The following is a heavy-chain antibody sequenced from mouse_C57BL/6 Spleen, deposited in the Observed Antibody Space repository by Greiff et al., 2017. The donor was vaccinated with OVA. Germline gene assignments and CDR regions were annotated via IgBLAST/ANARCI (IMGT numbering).Heavy chain of an antibody. J-gene: IGHJ3*01. CDR2: INPGSGGT. CDR1: GYAFTNYL. Sequence: VQLQQSGAELVRPGTSVKVSCKASGYAFTNYLIEWVKQRPGQGLEWIGVINPGSGGTNYNEKFKGKATLTADKSSSTAYMQLSSLTSEDSAVYFCARSTGPFAYWGQGTLVTVSA. D-gene: IGHD4-1*01. CDR3: ARSTGPFAY. V-gene: IGHV1-54*01.